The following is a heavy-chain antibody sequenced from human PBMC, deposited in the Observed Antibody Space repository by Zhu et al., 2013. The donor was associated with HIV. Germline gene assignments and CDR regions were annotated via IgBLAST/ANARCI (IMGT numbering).Heavy chain of an antibody. Sequence: QVQLVQSGAEVKKPGSSVKVSCKASGGTFSSYAISWVRQAPGQGLEWMGGIIPIFGTANYAQKFQGRVTITADESTSTAYMELSSLRSEDTAVYYCARDEGMYYYDSSGYPRPKYYYYGMDVWGQGTTVTVSS. D-gene: IGHD3-22*01. CDR3: ARDEGMYYYDSSGYPRPKYYYYGMDV. CDR2: IIPIFGTA. CDR1: GGTFSSYA. V-gene: IGHV1-69*01. J-gene: IGHJ6*02.